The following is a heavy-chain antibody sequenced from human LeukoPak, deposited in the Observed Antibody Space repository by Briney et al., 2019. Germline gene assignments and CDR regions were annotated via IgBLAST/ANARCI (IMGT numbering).Heavy chain of an antibody. CDR1: GFTFSSYW. D-gene: IGHD2-15*01. CDR2: INSDGSST. V-gene: IGHV3-74*01. Sequence: GGSLRLSCAASGFTFSSYWMHWVRQAPGKGLVWVSRINSDGSSTSYADSVKGRFTISRDNAKNTLYLQMSSLRAEDTAVYYCARALYCSGGSCYSGPDYWGQGTLVTVSS. J-gene: IGHJ4*02. CDR3: ARALYCSGGSCYSGPDY.